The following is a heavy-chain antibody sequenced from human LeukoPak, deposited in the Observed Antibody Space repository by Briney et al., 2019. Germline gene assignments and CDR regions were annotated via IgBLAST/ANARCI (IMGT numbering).Heavy chain of an antibody. J-gene: IGHJ4*02. CDR1: GGSISGSSYY. V-gene: IGHV4-39*01. D-gene: IGHD3-22*01. Sequence: SETLSLTCTVSGGSISGSSYYWGWIRQPPGRGLEWIGSMSYSGSTYYNPSLKSRVTISVDTSKNQFSLKLSSVTAADTAVYYCASYEAGNSNFDYWGQGTLVTVSS. CDR2: MSYSGST. CDR3: ASYEAGNSNFDY.